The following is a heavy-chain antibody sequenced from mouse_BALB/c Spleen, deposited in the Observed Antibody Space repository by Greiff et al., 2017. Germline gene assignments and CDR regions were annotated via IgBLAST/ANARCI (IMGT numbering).Heavy chain of an antibody. CDR1: GYSFTGYF. Sequence: EVKLQESGPELVKPGASVKISCKASGYSFTGYFMNWVMQSHGKSLEWIGRINPYNGDTFYNQKFKGKATLTVDKSSSTAHMELRSLASEDSAVYYCARYDGMITTEAWFAYWGQGTLVTVSA. J-gene: IGHJ3*01. V-gene: IGHV1-20*02. CDR3: ARYDGMITTEAWFAY. CDR2: INPYNGDT. D-gene: IGHD2-4*01.